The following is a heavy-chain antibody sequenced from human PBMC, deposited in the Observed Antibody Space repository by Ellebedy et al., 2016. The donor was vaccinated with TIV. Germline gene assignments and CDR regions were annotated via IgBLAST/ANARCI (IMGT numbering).Heavy chain of an antibody. CDR3: AKENSARSSNGWPFDQ. D-gene: IGHD6-19*01. Sequence: GESLKISCAASEFTFSDYGMHWVRQAPGEGLEWLAVIAHDGSIQHYADSAKGRLTVSRDNFKHMLYLQMDSLKVEDTSVYYCAKENSARSSNGWPFDQWGQGTLVTVSS. J-gene: IGHJ4*02. CDR2: IAHDGSIQ. CDR1: EFTFSDYG. V-gene: IGHV3-30*18.